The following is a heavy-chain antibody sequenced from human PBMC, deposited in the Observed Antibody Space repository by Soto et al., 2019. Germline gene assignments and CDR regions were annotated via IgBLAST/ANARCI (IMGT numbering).Heavy chain of an antibody. CDR3: ARADTYYYDSSGFPTLYYYYGMDV. CDR2: IWYDGSNK. D-gene: IGHD3-22*01. V-gene: IGHV3-33*01. Sequence: SLRLSCAASGFTFSSYGMYWVRQAPGKGLEWVAVIWYDGSNKYYADSVKGRFTISRDNSKNTLYLQMNSLRAEDTAVYYCARADTYYYDSSGFPTLYYYYGMDVWGQGTTVTVSS. CDR1: GFTFSSYG. J-gene: IGHJ6*02.